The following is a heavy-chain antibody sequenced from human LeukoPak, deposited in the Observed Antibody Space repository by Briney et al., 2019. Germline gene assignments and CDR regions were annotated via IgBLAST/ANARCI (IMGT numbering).Heavy chain of an antibody. CDR1: GGSFSGYY. J-gene: IGHJ4*02. Sequence: SETLSLTCAVYGGSFSGYYWSWIRQPPGKGLEWIGEINHSGSTNYNPSLKSRVTISVDTSKNQSSLKLSSVTAADTAVYYCARQGITMVRGVTALIDYWGQGTLVTVSS. CDR2: INHSGST. D-gene: IGHD3-10*01. CDR3: ARQGITMVRGVTALIDY. V-gene: IGHV4-34*01.